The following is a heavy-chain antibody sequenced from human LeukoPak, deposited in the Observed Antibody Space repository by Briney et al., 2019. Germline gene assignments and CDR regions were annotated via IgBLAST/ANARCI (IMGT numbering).Heavy chain of an antibody. V-gene: IGHV4-59*01. D-gene: IGHD6-13*01. CDR1: GGSISSYY. CDR2: IYYSGST. Sequence: SETLSLTCTVSGGSISSYYWSWIRQPPGKGLEWIGYIYYSGSTNYNPSLKSRVTISVDTSKNHFSLKLSSVTAADTAVYYCARSHGSSWYQFDYWGQGTLVTVSS. J-gene: IGHJ4*02. CDR3: ARSHGSSWYQFDY.